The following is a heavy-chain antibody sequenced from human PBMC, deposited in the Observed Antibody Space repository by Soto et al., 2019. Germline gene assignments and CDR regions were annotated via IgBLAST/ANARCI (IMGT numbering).Heavy chain of an antibody. CDR2: IIPSFGTA. V-gene: IGHV1-69*01. CDR1: GGTFSSYA. Sequence: QVQLVQAGADLKKPGSSVKVSCKASGGTFSSYAISWVRQAPGQGLEWMGGIIPSFGTANYAQKFQGRVTINAYQYTTTAYKDMSSLRSENTYLYYCAQDVAYGDNRQTYHTNYFDY. D-gene: IGHD4-17*01. J-gene: IGHJ4*01. CDR3: AQDVAYGDNRQTYHTNYFDY.